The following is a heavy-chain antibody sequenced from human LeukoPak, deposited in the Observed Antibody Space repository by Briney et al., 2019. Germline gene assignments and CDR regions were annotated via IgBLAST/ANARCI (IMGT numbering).Heavy chain of an antibody. V-gene: IGHV3-30*02. J-gene: IGHJ4*02. CDR3: AKDRSGYDYH. Sequence: GGSLRLSCAASGFTFSSYGMHWVRQAPGKGLEWVALGRFTISRDNSKNALYLQMNSLRAEDTAVYYCAKDRSGYDYHWGQGTLVTVSS. D-gene: IGHD5-12*01. CDR1: GFTFSSYG.